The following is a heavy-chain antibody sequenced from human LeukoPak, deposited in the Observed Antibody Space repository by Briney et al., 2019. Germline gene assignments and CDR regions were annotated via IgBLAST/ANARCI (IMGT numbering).Heavy chain of an antibody. J-gene: IGHJ5*02. V-gene: IGHV4-61*02. D-gene: IGHD3-3*01. Sequence: SETLSLTCTVSGGPISSGSYYWSWIRQPAGKGLEWIGRIYTSGSTNYNPSLKSRVTISVDTSKNQFSLKLSSVTAADTAVYYCARPHIYDFWSGYSNWFDPWGQGTLVTVSS. CDR2: IYTSGST. CDR3: ARPHIYDFWSGYSNWFDP. CDR1: GGPISSGSYY.